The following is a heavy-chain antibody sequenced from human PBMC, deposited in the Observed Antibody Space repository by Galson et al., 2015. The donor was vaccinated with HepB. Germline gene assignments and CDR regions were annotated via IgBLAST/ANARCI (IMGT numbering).Heavy chain of an antibody. CDR2: ISSSSSYI. Sequence: SLRLSCAASGFTFSSYAMSWVRQAPGKGLEWVSSISSSSSYIYYADSVKGRFTISRDNAKNSLYLQMNSLRAEDTAVYYCARDYGYSYGPDYWGQGTLVTVSS. J-gene: IGHJ4*02. D-gene: IGHD5-18*01. CDR1: GFTFSSYA. V-gene: IGHV3-21*01. CDR3: ARDYGYSYGPDY.